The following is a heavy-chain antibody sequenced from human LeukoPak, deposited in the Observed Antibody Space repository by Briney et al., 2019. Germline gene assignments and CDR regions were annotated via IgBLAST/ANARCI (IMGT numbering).Heavy chain of an antibody. Sequence: GGSLRLSCAASGFTFSSCAMSWVRQAPGKGLEWVSAISGNGGSTYYADSVKGRFSISRDNSKNTLYLQMNSLRAEDTAVYYCAEDHESYGDYPIDYWGQGTLVTVSS. D-gene: IGHD4-17*01. J-gene: IGHJ4*02. CDR3: AEDHESYGDYPIDY. V-gene: IGHV3-23*01. CDR1: GFTFSSCA. CDR2: ISGNGGST.